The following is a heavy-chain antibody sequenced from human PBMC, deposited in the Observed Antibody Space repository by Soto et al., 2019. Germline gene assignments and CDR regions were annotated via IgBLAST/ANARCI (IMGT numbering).Heavy chain of an antibody. V-gene: IGHV1-69*01. D-gene: IGHD6-6*01. Sequence: QVQLVQSGAEVQKPGPSVKVSCKASGGTFSSYAISWVRQAPGQGLEWMGGVIPIFGTANYAQKFQGRVSIPADESTSTAYMELSSLRSEGTFVYYCARYLRGQLVGDAFDIWGQGTTVTVSS. J-gene: IGHJ3*02. CDR2: VIPIFGTA. CDR3: ARYLRGQLVGDAFDI. CDR1: GGTFSSYA.